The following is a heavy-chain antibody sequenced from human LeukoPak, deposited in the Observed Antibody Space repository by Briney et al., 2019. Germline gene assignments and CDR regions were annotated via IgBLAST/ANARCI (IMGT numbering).Heavy chain of an antibody. J-gene: IGHJ3*02. CDR1: GFTFSSYA. CDR3: ATGGGGDSSSWTDAFDI. Sequence: SGGSLRLSCAASGFTFSSYAMSWVRQAPGKGLEWVSAITDSGDSTFFADSVRGRFTISRDNSKNTLFLQMNSLRAEDTAVYYCATGGGGDSSSWTDAFDIWGQGTMVTVSS. V-gene: IGHV3-23*01. D-gene: IGHD6-13*01. CDR2: ITDSGDST.